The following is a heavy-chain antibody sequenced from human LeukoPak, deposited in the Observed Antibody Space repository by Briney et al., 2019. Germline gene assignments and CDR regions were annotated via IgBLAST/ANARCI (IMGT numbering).Heavy chain of an antibody. V-gene: IGHV1-18*01. CDR1: GYTFTSYG. D-gene: IGHD2-8*02. Sequence: GASVKVSCKASGYTFTSYGISWVRQAPGQGLEWMGWISAYNGNTNYAQKLQGRVTMTTDTSTSTAYMELRSLRSDDTAVYYCARDPRYCTGGVCWGFDPWGQGTLVTVSS. CDR3: ARDPRYCTGGVCWGFDP. CDR2: ISAYNGNT. J-gene: IGHJ5*02.